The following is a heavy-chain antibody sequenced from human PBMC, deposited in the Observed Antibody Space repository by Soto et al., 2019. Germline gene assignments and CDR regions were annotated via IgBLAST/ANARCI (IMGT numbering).Heavy chain of an antibody. J-gene: IGHJ6*02. CDR1: VDSISRSRYY. CDR2: IHYTGGT. V-gene: IGHV4-39*01. CDR3: ARYLYSTSPDV. Sequence: KASETLSLTCTESVDSISRSRYYWGWIRQPPGKGLEWIASIHYTGGTYYNPSLRSRVTISVDTSKTQFSLTVSSVTAADTAVYYCARYLYSTSPDVWGQGTSVTVSS. D-gene: IGHD6-6*01.